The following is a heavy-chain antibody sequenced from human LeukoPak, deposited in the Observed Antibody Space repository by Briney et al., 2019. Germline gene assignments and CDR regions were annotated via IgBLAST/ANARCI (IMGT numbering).Heavy chain of an antibody. Sequence: SETLSLTCTVSGGSISSSSYYWGWIRQPPGKGLEWIGSIYYSGSTYYNPSLKSRVTISVDTSKNQFSLKLSSVTAADTAVYYCARNVGAQHAFDIWGQGTMVTVSS. J-gene: IGHJ3*02. CDR3: ARNVGAQHAFDI. D-gene: IGHD4/OR15-4a*01. CDR2: IYYSGST. CDR1: GGSISSSSYY. V-gene: IGHV4-39*07.